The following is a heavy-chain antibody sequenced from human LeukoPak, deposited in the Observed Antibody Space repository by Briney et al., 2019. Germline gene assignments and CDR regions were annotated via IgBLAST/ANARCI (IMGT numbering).Heavy chain of an antibody. V-gene: IGHV4-39*07. D-gene: IGHD2-2*02. CDR2: IYHSGST. CDR3: ARGDCSSTSCYTGY. CDR1: GGSISSSSYY. J-gene: IGHJ4*02. Sequence: SETLSLTCTVSGGSISSSSYYWGWIRQPPAKGLEWIGSIYHSGSTYYNPSLKSRVTISVDTSKNQFSLKLRSVTAADTAVYYCARGDCSSTSCYTGYWGQGTLVTVSS.